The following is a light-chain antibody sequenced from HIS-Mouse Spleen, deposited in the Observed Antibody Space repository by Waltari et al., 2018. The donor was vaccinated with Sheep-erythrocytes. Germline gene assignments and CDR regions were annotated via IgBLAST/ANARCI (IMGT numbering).Light chain of an antibody. CDR3: CSYAGSYNHV. J-gene: IGLJ1*01. CDR2: DVS. V-gene: IGLV2-11*01. Sequence: QSALTQPRSVSGSPGQSVTISCTGTSRDVGGYNYVSWYQLHPGKAPKLMIYDVSKRPSGVPDRFSGSKSGNTASLTISGLQAEDEADYYCCSYAGSYNHVFATGTKVTVL. CDR1: SRDVGGYNY.